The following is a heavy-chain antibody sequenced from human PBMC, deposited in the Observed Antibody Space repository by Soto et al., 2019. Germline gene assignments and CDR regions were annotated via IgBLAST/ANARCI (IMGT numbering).Heavy chain of an antibody. CDR1: GFTFISYA. D-gene: IGHD3-10*01. V-gene: IGHV3-23*01. J-gene: IGHJ4*02. CDR2: ISGSGAST. Sequence: EVQLLESGGGLVQPGGSLRLSCAASGFTFISYAMIGVRQAPGKGLEWVSGISGSGASTFYADSLKGRFTISRDNSKNTLYLQMRSMRAEDTAVYYCAKDKGSLGAGSYGIFDYWGQGTLVTVSS. CDR3: AKDKGSLGAGSYGIFDY.